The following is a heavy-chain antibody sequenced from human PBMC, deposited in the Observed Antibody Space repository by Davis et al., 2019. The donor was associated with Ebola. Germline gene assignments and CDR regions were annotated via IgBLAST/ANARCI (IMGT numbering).Heavy chain of an antibody. CDR3: ARGLELHGMDV. Sequence: GGSLRLSCAASGFTFSTYSMNWVRQAPGKGLEWVSSISSGSSSKYYVDSVKGRFTISRDNAKNSLYLQMNSLRAEDTAVYYCARGLELHGMDVWGKGTTVTVSS. CDR2: ISSGSSSK. J-gene: IGHJ6*04. D-gene: IGHD1-7*01. V-gene: IGHV3-21*01. CDR1: GFTFSTYS.